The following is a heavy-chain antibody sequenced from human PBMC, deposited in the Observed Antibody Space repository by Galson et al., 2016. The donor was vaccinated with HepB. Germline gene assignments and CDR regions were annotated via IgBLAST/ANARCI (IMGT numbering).Heavy chain of an antibody. J-gene: IGHJ4*02. Sequence: QSGAEVKKPGESLPISCKGSGYSFTGYWIGWVRQMPGKSLEWMGIIYPGDSDTRYSPSIQGQTTISADKSISTAYLQWSSLKASDTAMYYCARPFQSGSPDYWGQGTLVTVSS. CDR1: GYSFTGYW. V-gene: IGHV5-51*03. CDR2: IYPGDSDT. D-gene: IGHD1-26*01. CDR3: ARPFQSGSPDY.